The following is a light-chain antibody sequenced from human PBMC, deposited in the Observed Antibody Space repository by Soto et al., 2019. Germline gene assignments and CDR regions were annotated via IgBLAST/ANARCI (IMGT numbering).Light chain of an antibody. CDR2: DAS. J-gene: IGKJ1*01. CDR3: QQRSHWPPEWT. CDR1: QSVSSY. Sequence: EIVLTQSPATLSLSPGERATLSCRASQSVSSYLAWYQQKPGQAPRLLIYDASNRATGIPARFSGSGSGTDFPLTISSLEPEDFAVYYCQQRSHWPPEWTFGQGTKVQIK. V-gene: IGKV3-11*01.